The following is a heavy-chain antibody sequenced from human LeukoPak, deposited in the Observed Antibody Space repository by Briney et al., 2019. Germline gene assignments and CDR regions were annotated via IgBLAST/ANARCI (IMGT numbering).Heavy chain of an antibody. V-gene: IGHV4-59*01. CDR1: GGSISSYY. Sequence: PSETLSLTCTVSGGSISSYYWSWIRQPPGKGLEWIGYIYYSGSTNYNPSLKSRVTISVDTSKNQFSLKLSSVTAADTAVYYCARVAPGNTYYDSSGSALDYWGQGTLVTVSS. CDR2: IYYSGST. J-gene: IGHJ4*02. CDR3: ARVAPGNTYYDSSGSALDY. D-gene: IGHD3-22*01.